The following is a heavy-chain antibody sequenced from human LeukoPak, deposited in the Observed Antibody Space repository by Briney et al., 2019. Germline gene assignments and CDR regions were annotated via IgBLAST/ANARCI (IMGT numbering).Heavy chain of an antibody. D-gene: IGHD3-10*01. CDR1: GDSISSGNNY. V-gene: IGHV4-61*02. J-gene: IGHJ3*02. CDR3: ARDQVLLIRGAFEI. Sequence: SVTLSLTCTVSGDSISSGNNYWSWIRQPPGKGLEWIGRIYSSGNTNYNPSLKSRVTMSVDTSKNQFFLQLSSVTAADTAVYYCARDQVLLIRGAFEIWGQGTLVTVSS. CDR2: IYSSGNT.